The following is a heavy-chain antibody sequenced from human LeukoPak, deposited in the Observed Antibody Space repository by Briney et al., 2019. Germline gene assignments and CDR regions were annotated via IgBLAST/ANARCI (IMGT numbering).Heavy chain of an antibody. Sequence: PSETLSLTCTVSGGSISSYYWSWIRQPAGKGLEWIGRIYTSGSTNYNPSLKSRVTMSVDTPKNQFSLKLSSVTAADTAVYYCARDPIAVAGTGTLYYYYYMDVWGKGTTVTVSS. CDR2: IYTSGST. CDR3: ARDPIAVAGTGTLYYYYYMDV. CDR1: GGSISSYY. J-gene: IGHJ6*03. D-gene: IGHD6-19*01. V-gene: IGHV4-4*07.